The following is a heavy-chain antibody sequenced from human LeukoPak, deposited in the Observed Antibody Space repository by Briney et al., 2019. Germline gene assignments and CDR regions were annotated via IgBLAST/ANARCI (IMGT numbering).Heavy chain of an antibody. V-gene: IGHV1-2*02. CDR2: IDPHTGNT. J-gene: IGHJ1*01. CDR3: AREYSASEH. D-gene: IGHD5-12*01. Sequence: ASVKVSCKASGYNFVGYYLHWVRQAPGQGLEWMAWIDPHTGNTHYAQKFQGRITVTRDTSLSTTYMELNRLTSDDTALYYCAREYSASEHWGQGTLVTVSS. CDR1: GYNFVGYY.